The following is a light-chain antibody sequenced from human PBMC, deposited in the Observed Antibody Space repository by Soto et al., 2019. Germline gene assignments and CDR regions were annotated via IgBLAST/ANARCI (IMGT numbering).Light chain of an antibody. J-gene: IGKJ2*01. CDR3: QQYNNWPSLT. V-gene: IGKV3-15*01. CDR1: QSVSSN. CDR2: GAS. Sequence: EIVMTQSPATLSVSPGERATLSCRASQSVSSNLAWYQQKPGQAPRLLIYGASTRATGIPARFSGSGSGTEFTLTISSLQSEDFAVYHCQQYNNWPSLTFGQGTKLEIK.